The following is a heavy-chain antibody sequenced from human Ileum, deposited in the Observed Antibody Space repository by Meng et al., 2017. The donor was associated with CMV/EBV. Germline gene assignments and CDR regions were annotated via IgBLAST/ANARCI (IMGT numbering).Heavy chain of an antibody. Sequence: SVKVSCKTSGYTFIGYYMHWVRQAPGQGLEWMGWINPNSGGTNNAQKFQGRVTMTRDTSISTAFMDLSSLISDDTAVYYCARVGRGGDYYGMDVWGQGTTVTVSS. CDR3: ARVGRGGDYYGMDV. V-gene: IGHV1-2*02. D-gene: IGHD1-26*01. CDR2: INPNSGGT. CDR1: GYTFIGYY. J-gene: IGHJ6*02.